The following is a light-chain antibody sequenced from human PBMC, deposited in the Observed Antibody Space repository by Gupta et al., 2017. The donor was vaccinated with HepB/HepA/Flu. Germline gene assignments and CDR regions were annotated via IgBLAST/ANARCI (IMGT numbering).Light chain of an antibody. CDR2: GAS. J-gene: IGKJ5*01. CDR3: QQYKNWRPVGLT. V-gene: IGKV3-15*01. Sequence: EIVMTQSPATLSVSPGERATLSCRASQSGSSNLAWYQQKPGQAPRLLIYGASTRATGIPARFSGSGSGTEFTLTISSLQSEEFAVYYCQQYKNWRPVGLTFGQGTRLEIK. CDR1: QSGSSN.